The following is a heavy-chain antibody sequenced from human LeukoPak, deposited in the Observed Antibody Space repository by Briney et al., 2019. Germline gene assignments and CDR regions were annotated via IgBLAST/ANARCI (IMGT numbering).Heavy chain of an antibody. D-gene: IGHD6-13*01. CDR2: IYYSGST. CDR3: ARIIAAAGTYYYYYYGMDV. V-gene: IGHV4-39*01. J-gene: IGHJ6*02. Sequence: PSETLSLTCTVSGGSISSSSYYWGWIRQPPGKGLEWIGSIYYSGSTYYNPSLKSRVTISVDTSKNQFSLKLSSVTAADTAVYYCARIIAAAGTYYYYYYGMDVWGQGTTVTVSS. CDR1: GGSISSSSYY.